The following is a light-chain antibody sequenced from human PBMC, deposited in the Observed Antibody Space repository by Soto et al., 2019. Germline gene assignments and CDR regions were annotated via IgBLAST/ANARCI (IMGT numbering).Light chain of an antibody. J-gene: IGKJ1*01. CDR1: QSVSSSY. V-gene: IGKV3-20*01. CDR2: GAS. CDR3: QQYGSSGT. Sequence: ELVLTQSPGTLSLSPAERATLSCRASQSVSSSYLAWYQQKPGQAPRLLIYGASTRATGVPARFTGSGSGTDFTLTISRLEPEDFAVYYCQQYGSSGTVGQGTKVDI.